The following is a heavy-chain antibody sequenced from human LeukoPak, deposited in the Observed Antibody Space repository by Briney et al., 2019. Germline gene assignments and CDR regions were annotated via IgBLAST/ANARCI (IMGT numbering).Heavy chain of an antibody. CDR1: GFTFSTYT. Sequence: PGGSLRLSCAASGFTFSTYTMNWVRQAPGKGLEWVSSISSRSSYIYYADSVKGRFTISRDNSKNTLYLQMGSLRAEDMAVYYCARVAVAGGYFDYWGQGTLVTVSS. CDR2: ISSRSSYI. CDR3: ARVAVAGGYFDY. D-gene: IGHD6-19*01. J-gene: IGHJ4*02. V-gene: IGHV3-21*01.